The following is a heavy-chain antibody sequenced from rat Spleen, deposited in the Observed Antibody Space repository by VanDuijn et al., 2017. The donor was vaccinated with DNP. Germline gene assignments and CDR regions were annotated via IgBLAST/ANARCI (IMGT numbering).Heavy chain of an antibody. J-gene: IGHJ2*01. V-gene: IGHV5-7*01. CDR2: IIYDDSTT. CDR3: VRWNSGHFDY. Sequence: EVQLVESGGGLVQPGRSLKLSCAASGFTFSDYNMAWVRQAPKKGLEWVATIIYDDSTTHYRDSVRGRFTISRDNAKNTLYLQMNSLRSEDLATYYCVRWNSGHFDYWGQGVMVPVSS. CDR1: GFTFSDYN. D-gene: IGHD4-3*01.